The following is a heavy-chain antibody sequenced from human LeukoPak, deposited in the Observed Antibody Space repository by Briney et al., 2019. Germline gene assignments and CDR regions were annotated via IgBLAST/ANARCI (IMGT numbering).Heavy chain of an antibody. D-gene: IGHD1-26*01. V-gene: IGHV3-21*06. CDR2: INSNGMYT. CDR3: ARHTHVVGAVDY. Sequence: GGSLRLSCAASGFTLGTYTLNWVRQAPGKGLEWVSSINSNGMYTYYGDSVRGRFTISRDNAKNSVYLQMNSLRVEDTAVYYCARHTHVVGAVDYWGQGTLVTVSS. CDR1: GFTLGTYT. J-gene: IGHJ4*02.